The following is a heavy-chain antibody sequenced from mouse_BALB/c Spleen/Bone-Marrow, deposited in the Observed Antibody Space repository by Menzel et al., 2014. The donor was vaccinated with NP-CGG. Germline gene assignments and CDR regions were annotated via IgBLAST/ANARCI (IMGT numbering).Heavy chain of an antibody. V-gene: IGHV4-1*02. CDR1: GFDFSRYW. J-gene: IGHJ2*01. CDR2: INPDSSTI. Sequence: EVQGVESGGGLVQPGGSLKLSCAASGFDFSRYWMSWVRQAPGKGLEWIGEINPDSSTINYTPSLKDKFINSRDNAKNTLFLQMSKVRSEDAALYYGARQWYYGSSDYWGQGTTLTVSS. CDR3: ARQWYYGSSDY. D-gene: IGHD1-1*01.